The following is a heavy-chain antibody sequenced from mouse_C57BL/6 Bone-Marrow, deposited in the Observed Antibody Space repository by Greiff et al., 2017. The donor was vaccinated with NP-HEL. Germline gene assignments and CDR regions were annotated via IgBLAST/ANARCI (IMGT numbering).Heavy chain of an antibody. CDR2: INPNNGGT. CDR3: ARSGDGEDFDY. CDR1: GYTFTDYN. Sequence: EVQLHQSGPELVKPGASVKIPCKASGYTFTDYNMDWVKQSHGKSLEWIGDINPNNGGTIYNQKFKGKATLTVDKSSSTAYMELRSLTSEDTAVYYCARSGDGEDFDYWGQGTTLTVSS. J-gene: IGHJ2*01. V-gene: IGHV1-18*01. D-gene: IGHD3-1*01.